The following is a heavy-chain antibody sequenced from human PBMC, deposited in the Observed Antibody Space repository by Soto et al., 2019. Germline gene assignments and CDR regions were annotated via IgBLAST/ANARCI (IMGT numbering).Heavy chain of an antibody. J-gene: IGHJ6*02. V-gene: IGHV1-3*01. D-gene: IGHD5-18*01. Sequence: ASVKVSCKASGYTFTSYAIHWVRQAPGQRLEWMGWINAGNGYTKYSQRFQGRVTITRDTSASTAYMELSSLRSEDTAVYYCARDTAIYYYYNMDVWGQGTTVTVSS. CDR1: GYTFTSYA. CDR3: ARDTAIYYYYNMDV. CDR2: INAGNGYT.